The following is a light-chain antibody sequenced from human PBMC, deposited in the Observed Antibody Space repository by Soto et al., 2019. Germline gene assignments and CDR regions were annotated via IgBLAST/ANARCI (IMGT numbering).Light chain of an antibody. J-gene: IGLJ3*02. V-gene: IGLV2-14*01. CDR3: SSYSTSSTQVV. CDR2: EVS. CDR1: SSDVGGYNY. Sequence: QSALTQPASVSGSPGQSITISCTGTSSDVGGYNYVSWYQQHPGKAPKLMIYEVSYRPSGVSDRFSGSKSGNTASLTISGLQAEDEAEYYCSSYSTSSTQVVFGGGTKLTVL.